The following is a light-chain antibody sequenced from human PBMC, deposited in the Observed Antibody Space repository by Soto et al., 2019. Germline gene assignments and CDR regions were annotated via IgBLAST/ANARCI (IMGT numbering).Light chain of an antibody. J-gene: IGKJ1*01. CDR3: QQYDTWPRT. Sequence: EIVLTQSPGTLSLSPGERATLSCRASQSVRSSFLAWYQQKPGQAPTLLIYGASTRATGIPDRFSGSGSGIDFTLTISRLEPEDFGVYYCQQYDTWPRTFGQGTKVEIK. CDR2: GAS. V-gene: IGKV3-20*01. CDR1: QSVRSSF.